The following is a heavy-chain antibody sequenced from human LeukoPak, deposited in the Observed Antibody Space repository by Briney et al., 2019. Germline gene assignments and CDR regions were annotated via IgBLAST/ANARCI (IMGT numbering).Heavy chain of an antibody. CDR2: INPSGGST. D-gene: IGHD1-7*01. CDR3: AREVLELGYGMDV. J-gene: IGHJ6*02. CDR1: GYTFTSYY. V-gene: IGHV1-46*01. Sequence: GASVKVSCKASGYTFTSYYMHWVRQAPGQELEWMGIINPSGGSTSYAQKFQGRVTMTRDTSTSTVYMELSSLRSEDTAVYYCAREVLELGYGMDVWGQGTTVTVSS.